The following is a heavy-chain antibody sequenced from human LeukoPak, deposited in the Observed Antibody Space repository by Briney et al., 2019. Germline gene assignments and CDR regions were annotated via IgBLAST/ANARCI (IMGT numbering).Heavy chain of an antibody. Sequence: GASVKVSCKASGYTFTGYYMHWVRQAPGQGLEWMGWINPNSGGTNYAQKFQGRVTMTRDTSISTAYMELSRLRSDDTAVYYCARLFYGYREGFDYWGQGTLVTVSS. V-gene: IGHV1-2*02. CDR1: GYTFTGYY. CDR3: ARLFYGYREGFDY. CDR2: INPNSGGT. J-gene: IGHJ4*02. D-gene: IGHD5-18*01.